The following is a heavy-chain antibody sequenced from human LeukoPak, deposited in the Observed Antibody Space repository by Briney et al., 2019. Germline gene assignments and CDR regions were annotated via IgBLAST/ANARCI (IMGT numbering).Heavy chain of an antibody. D-gene: IGHD3-16*01. CDR3: ARDLLGEYSQGGY. CDR2: IIPIFGTA. Sequence: GASVKASCKASGYTFTSYAISWVRQAPGQGLEWMGGIIPIFGTANYAQKFHGRVTITADKSTSTAYMELSRLRSEDTAVYYCARDLLGEYSQGGYWGQGTLVTVSS. J-gene: IGHJ4*02. V-gene: IGHV1-69*06. CDR1: GYTFTSYA.